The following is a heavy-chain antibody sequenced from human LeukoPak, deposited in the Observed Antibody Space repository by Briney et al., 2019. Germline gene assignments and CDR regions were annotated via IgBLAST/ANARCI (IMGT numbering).Heavy chain of an antibody. CDR2: ISSDGSSF. CDR1: GSSFSSYW. V-gene: IGHV3-74*01. J-gene: IGHJ4*02. CDR3: ARGLTAVAIDY. Sequence: GGSLRLSCAASGSSFSSYWMQWVRQAPGKGLVWVSRISSDGSSFSYADSVKGRFSISRDNAKNTLYLQVNSLRAEDTAVYYCARGLTAVAIDYWGQGTPVTVSS. D-gene: IGHD6-19*01.